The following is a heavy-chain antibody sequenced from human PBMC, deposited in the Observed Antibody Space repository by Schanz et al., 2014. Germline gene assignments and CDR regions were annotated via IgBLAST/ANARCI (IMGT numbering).Heavy chain of an antibody. V-gene: IGHV3-66*01. CDR3: ARDQASTH. Sequence: VQLVESGGGLVKPGGSLRLSCAASGFTFSDNFMSWIRQAPGKGLEPVSVTYLGGNTDYADSVKGRFTISRDDSKNTLHLQMNSLRSEDTAIYFCARDQASTHWGQGTPVTVSS. J-gene: IGHJ4*02. CDR2: TYLGGNT. CDR1: GFTFSDNF.